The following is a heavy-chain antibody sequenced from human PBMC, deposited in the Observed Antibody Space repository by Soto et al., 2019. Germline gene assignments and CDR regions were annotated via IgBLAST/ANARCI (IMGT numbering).Heavy chain of an antibody. CDR3: AREERDYLDSSGSLDY. CDR1: GGSISSGAYY. Sequence: QVQLQESGPGLVKPSQTLSLTCTVSGGSISSGAYYWSWIRQHPGKGLEWIGYIYYSGSTYYNPSPKSRVTISVDTSKNQFSLKLSSVTAADTAVYYCAREERDYLDSSGSLDYWGQGTLVTVSS. V-gene: IGHV4-31*03. J-gene: IGHJ4*02. D-gene: IGHD3-22*01. CDR2: IYYSGST.